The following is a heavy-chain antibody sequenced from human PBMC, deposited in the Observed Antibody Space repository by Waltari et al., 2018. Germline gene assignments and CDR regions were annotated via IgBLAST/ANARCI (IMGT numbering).Heavy chain of an antibody. CDR2: IIPIFGTA. CDR3: AIYYYGSGSYYKGDYYYYMDV. D-gene: IGHD3-10*01. V-gene: IGHV1-69*14. Sequence: QVQLVQSGAEVKKPGSSVKVSCKASGGTFSSYAISWVRQAPGQGLEWMGGIIPIFGTANYAQKFQGRVTITADKSTSTAYMELSSLRSEDTAVYYCAIYYYGSGSYYKGDYYYYMDVWDKGTTVTVSS. CDR1: GGTFSSYA. J-gene: IGHJ6*03.